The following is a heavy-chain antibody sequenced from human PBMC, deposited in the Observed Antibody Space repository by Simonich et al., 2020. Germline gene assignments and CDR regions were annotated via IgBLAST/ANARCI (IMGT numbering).Heavy chain of an antibody. J-gene: IGHJ4*02. V-gene: IGHV3-23*01. CDR2: SSGRGGST. CDR1: VFTFSSYA. D-gene: IGHD1-7*01. Sequence: EVQLLESGGGLVQPGGSLRLSCAASVFTFSSYALSWVRQAPGKGRWGVSGSSGRGGSTYYAASGKGRLTIARDNSKNTLYLQMNSLRAEDTAVYYCAKRSGVSITGTFDYWGQGTLVTVSS. CDR3: AKRSGVSITGTFDY.